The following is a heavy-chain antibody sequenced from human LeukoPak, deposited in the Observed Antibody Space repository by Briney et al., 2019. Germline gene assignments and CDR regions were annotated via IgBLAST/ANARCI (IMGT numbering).Heavy chain of an antibody. V-gene: IGHV3-20*04. CDR2: INWNGGST. D-gene: IGHD6-19*01. Sequence: PVGSLRLSCAASGFTFDDYGMSWVRQAPGKGLEWVSGINWNGGSTGYADSVKGRFTISRDNAKNSLYLQMNSLRAEDTALYYCARGSSGWYWWSYWGQGTLVTVSS. CDR3: ARGSSGWYWWSY. J-gene: IGHJ4*02. CDR1: GFTFDDYG.